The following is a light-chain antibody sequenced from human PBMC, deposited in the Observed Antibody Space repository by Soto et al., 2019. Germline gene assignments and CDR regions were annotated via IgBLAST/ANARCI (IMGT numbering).Light chain of an antibody. CDR3: MQATHWPWT. Sequence: DVVMTQSPLSLPVTLGQPASISCRSSQSLVSSNGNTFLIWFQQRPGQSPRRLIYKVSNRDSAVPDRFTGSGSGTDFTLEISRVEAEDVGVSYCMQATHWPWTFGQGTKVDIK. CDR1: QSLVSSNGNTF. V-gene: IGKV2-30*01. J-gene: IGKJ1*01. CDR2: KVS.